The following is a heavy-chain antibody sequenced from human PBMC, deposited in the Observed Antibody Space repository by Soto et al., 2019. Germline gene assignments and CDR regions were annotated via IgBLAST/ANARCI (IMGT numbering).Heavy chain of an antibody. Sequence: SETLSLTCTVSGGSISSDSFYWAWIRQPPGKGLEWIGIIYYSGDTYYNPSLAGRLTMSVDTSNQFSLTLRSVTAADTALYDCARNQPQRYCSGGTCRPAYGMDVWGQGTTVTVSS. CDR2: IYYSGDT. J-gene: IGHJ6*02. CDR1: GGSISSDSFY. D-gene: IGHD2-15*01. V-gene: IGHV4-39*01. CDR3: ARNQPQRYCSGGTCRPAYGMDV.